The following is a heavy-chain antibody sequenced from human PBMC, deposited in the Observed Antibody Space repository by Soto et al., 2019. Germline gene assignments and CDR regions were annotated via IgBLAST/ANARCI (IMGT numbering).Heavy chain of an antibody. D-gene: IGHD2-2*01. J-gene: IGHJ6*02. CDR3: AKIIILVPGASYGMDV. CDR1: GGSISSGGYY. V-gene: IGHV4-31*03. Sequence: PSETLSLTCTVSGGSISSGGYYWSWIRQHPGKGLEWIGYIYHSGTTYYNPSLKSRVTISVDTSKNQFSLKLTSVTAADTAVYFCAKIIILVPGASYGMDVWGQGTTVTVSS. CDR2: IYHSGTT.